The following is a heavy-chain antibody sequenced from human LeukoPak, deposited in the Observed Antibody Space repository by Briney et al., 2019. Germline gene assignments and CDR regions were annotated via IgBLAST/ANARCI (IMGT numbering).Heavy chain of an antibody. D-gene: IGHD2-8*02. J-gene: IGHJ4*02. Sequence: PSETLSLTCTVSGGSISSYYWSWIRQPPGKGLEWIGYIYYSGSTNYNPSLKSRVTISVDTSKNQFSLKLSSVTAADTAVYYCARGTSGDFDYWGQGTLVTVPS. CDR3: ARGTSGDFDY. V-gene: IGHV4-59*01. CDR1: GGSISSYY. CDR2: IYYSGST.